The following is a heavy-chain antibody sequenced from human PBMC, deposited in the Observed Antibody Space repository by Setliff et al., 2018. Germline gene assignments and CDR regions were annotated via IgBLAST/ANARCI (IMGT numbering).Heavy chain of an antibody. J-gene: IGHJ3*01. CDR3: ARDWFCSGGDCSDVFDF. Sequence: ASVKVSCKASGYTFTTHGISWVRQAPGQGLEWMGWMSTDDGDTNFAQKFQGRVTLTTDTSTGTAYMELRSLTFDDTAVYYCARDWFCSGGDCSDVFDFWGQGTMVTVSS. CDR2: MSTDDGDT. V-gene: IGHV1-18*01. D-gene: IGHD2-21*02. CDR1: GYTFTTHG.